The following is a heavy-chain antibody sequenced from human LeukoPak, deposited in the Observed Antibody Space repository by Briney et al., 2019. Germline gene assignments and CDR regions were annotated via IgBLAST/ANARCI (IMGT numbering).Heavy chain of an antibody. D-gene: IGHD3-16*02. CDR1: GDSFKNYY. V-gene: IGHV4-34*01. CDR3: ARARAFVWGSYRYIPYYFDP. CDR2: INHGGLT. J-gene: IGHJ5*02. Sequence: SETPSLTCAVYGDSFKNYYWTWIRQSPEKGLEWIGEINHGGLTSYNPSLESRLTLLVDTSKNQFSLNLRSVTAADTAVYFCARARAFVWGSYRYIPYYFDPWGQGTLVTVSS.